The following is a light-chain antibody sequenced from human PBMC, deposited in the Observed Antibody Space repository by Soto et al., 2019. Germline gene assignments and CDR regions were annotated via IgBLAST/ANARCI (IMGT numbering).Light chain of an antibody. Sequence: EVVMTQSPLSLPVTLGQPASISCRSSQSLLTSDGDTFLNWFHQRPGQSPRRLIYKVSKRDSGVPDRFSGSGSGTYFTPKIIRVEAEDVGVYYCMQTTHWPRTFGRGTTVEI. J-gene: IGKJ4*02. CDR1: QSLLTSDGDTF. CDR3: MQTTHWPRT. CDR2: KVS. V-gene: IGKV2-30*01.